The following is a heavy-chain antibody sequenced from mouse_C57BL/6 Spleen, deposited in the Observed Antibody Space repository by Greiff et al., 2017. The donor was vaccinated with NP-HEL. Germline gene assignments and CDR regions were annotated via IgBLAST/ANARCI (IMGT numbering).Heavy chain of an antibody. CDR3: AREGYPMDY. Sequence: VQLQQSGAELVKPGASVKLSCKASGYTFTDYNMDWVKQSHGKSLEWIGDINPNNGGTIYNQKFKGKATLTVDKSSSTAYMELRSLTSEDTAVYYCAREGYPMDYWGQGTSVTVSS. CDR1: GYTFTDYN. V-gene: IGHV1-18*01. CDR2: INPNNGGT. J-gene: IGHJ4*01.